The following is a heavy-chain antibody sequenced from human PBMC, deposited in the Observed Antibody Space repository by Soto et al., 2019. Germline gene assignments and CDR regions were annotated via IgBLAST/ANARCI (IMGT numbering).Heavy chain of an antibody. CDR1: GFNFSSYG. V-gene: IGHV3-33*01. Sequence: GGSLRLSCEASGFNFSSYGIHWVRQAPGKGLEWVAIIWNDGSNEYYADSVKGRFTISRDNSKNTVYLQVSKLRAEDTAVYFCARDQTDSGGYSDSWGAGTMVTVYS. D-gene: IGHD3-22*01. CDR3: ARDQTDSGGYSDS. CDR2: IWNDGSNE. J-gene: IGHJ4*02.